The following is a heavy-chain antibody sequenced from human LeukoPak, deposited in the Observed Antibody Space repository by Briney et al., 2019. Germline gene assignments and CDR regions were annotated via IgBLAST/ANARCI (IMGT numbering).Heavy chain of an antibody. V-gene: IGHV4-39*02. Sequence: SETLSLTCTVSGGSISSSSYYWGCIRQPPGKGLECIGSIYYSGSTYYNPSLKSRVTISVDTSKNQFSLKLSSVTAADTAVYYCARDPPTEPYYYYMDVWGKGTTVTVSS. D-gene: IGHD1-26*01. CDR2: IYYSGST. CDR3: ARDPPTEPYYYYMDV. CDR1: GGSISSSSYY. J-gene: IGHJ6*03.